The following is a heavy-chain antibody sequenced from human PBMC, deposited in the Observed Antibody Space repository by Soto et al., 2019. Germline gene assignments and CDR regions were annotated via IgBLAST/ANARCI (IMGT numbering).Heavy chain of an antibody. J-gene: IGHJ4*02. Sequence: ASVKVSCKASGYIFTSYIMHWVRQAPGQRLEWMGWINVGNGNTKYSQKFQGRVTVTRDTSTTTVFMELSSLRSDDTAVYYCARGGHIAVVTASFDYWGQGTLVTVSS. CDR2: INVGNGNT. CDR1: GYIFTSYI. D-gene: IGHD2-21*02. V-gene: IGHV1-3*01. CDR3: ARGGHIAVVTASFDY.